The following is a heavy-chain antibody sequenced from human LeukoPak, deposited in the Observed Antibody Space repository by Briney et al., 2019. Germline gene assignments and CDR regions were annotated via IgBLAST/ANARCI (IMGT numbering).Heavy chain of an antibody. Sequence: GASVKVSCKASGGTFSSYAINWVRQATGQGLEWMGWMNPNSGNTGYAQKFQGRVTITRNTSISTAYMELSSLRSEDTAVYYCARVRVAQNWFDPWGQGTLVTVSS. CDR1: GGTFSSYA. CDR2: MNPNSGNT. D-gene: IGHD2-15*01. J-gene: IGHJ5*02. CDR3: ARVRVAQNWFDP. V-gene: IGHV1-8*03.